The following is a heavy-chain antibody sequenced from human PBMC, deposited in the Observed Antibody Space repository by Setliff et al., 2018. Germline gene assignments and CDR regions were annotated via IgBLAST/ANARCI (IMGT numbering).Heavy chain of an antibody. CDR3: VPGRGS. CDR2: IDQDGSEK. Sequence: GGSLRLSCAASGFSFSSFWMAWVRQSPGRGLEWVANIDQDGSEKYYVDSVRGRFTISRDNAQKTLYLHMSNLRADDTAVFYCVPGRGSWGQGALVTVSS. D-gene: IGHD6-25*01. CDR1: GFSFSSFW. J-gene: IGHJ5*02. V-gene: IGHV3-7*01.